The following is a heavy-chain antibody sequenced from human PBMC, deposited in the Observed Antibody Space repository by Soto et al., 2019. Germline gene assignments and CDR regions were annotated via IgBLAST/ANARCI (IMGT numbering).Heavy chain of an antibody. J-gene: IGHJ4*02. CDR3: AIDGGRHSGGIDY. D-gene: IGHD1-26*01. CDR2: IIPIFGTA. V-gene: IGHV1-69*06. CDR1: GGTFSSYS. Sequence: QVQLVQSGAEVKKPGSSVKVSCKPSGGTFSSYSINWVRQAPGQGLEWMGEIIPIFGTANYAQTFQGSVTITADKSTSTAYMELSSLRSEDTAVYYCAIDGGRHSGGIDYWGQGTLVTVSS.